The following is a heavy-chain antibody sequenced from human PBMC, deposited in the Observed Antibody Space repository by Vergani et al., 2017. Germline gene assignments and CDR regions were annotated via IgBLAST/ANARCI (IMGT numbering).Heavy chain of an antibody. J-gene: IGHJ3*02. Sequence: EVQLVESGGGLVKPGGSLRLSCAASGFTFSSYSMNWVRQAPGKGLEWVSSISSSSSYIYYADSVKGRFTISRDNAKNSLYLQMNSLKTEDTAVFYCSTAHGYSYDDAFDIWGQGTMVTVSS. CDR1: GFTFSSYS. D-gene: IGHD5-18*01. CDR2: ISSSSSYI. CDR3: STAHGYSYDDAFDI. V-gene: IGHV3-21*03.